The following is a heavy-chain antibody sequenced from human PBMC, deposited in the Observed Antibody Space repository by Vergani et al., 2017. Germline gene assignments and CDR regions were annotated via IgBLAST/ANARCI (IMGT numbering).Heavy chain of an antibody. D-gene: IGHD1-14*01. CDR3: ARDLRLLYNRFDP. Sequence: EVQLVESGGGLVKPGGSLRLSCAASGFTFSTYSMNWVRQAPGKGLEWVSSISSDSSYIYYADSVQGRFTISRDNAKNSLYLQTNSLRAEDTAVYYCARDLRLLYNRFDPWGQGTLVTVSS. J-gene: IGHJ5*02. CDR2: ISSDSSYI. CDR1: GFTFSTYS. V-gene: IGHV3-21*01.